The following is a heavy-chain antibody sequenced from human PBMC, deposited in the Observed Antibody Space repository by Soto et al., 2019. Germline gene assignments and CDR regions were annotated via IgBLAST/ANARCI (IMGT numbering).Heavy chain of an antibody. V-gene: IGHV3-7*03. Sequence: PGGSLRLSCAASGFTFSAYWMSWVRQAPGRGLEWVANINQDAHETNYVDSLRGRVTISRDNAHNSLYLHMRSLRVEDTAVYYCAREDETSGRSVVDHVSNIYDMGVWGQGTKVTASS. CDR3: AREDETSGRSVVDHVSNIYDMGV. CDR1: GFTFSAYW. CDR2: INQDAHET. J-gene: IGHJ6*02. D-gene: IGHD2-15*01.